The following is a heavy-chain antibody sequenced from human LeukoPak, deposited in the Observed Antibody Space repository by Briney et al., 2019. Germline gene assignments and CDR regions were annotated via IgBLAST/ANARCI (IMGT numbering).Heavy chain of an antibody. D-gene: IGHD5-24*01. Sequence: GGSLRLSCAASGSTVSRYYMSWVRQAPGKGLEWVSVFYIDGNTYYADSVRGRFTISRDNSKNTIYLQMNSLRAEDTAVYYCARGDGYNFFDSWGHGSL. V-gene: IGHV3-66*01. CDR3: ARGDGYNFFDS. CDR1: GSTVSRYY. CDR2: FYIDGNT. J-gene: IGHJ4*03.